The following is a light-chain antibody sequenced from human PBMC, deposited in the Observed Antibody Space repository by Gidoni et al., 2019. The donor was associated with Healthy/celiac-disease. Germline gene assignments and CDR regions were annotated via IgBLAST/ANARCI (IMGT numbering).Light chain of an antibody. CDR2: DAS. Sequence: EIVLTQSPATLSLSPGERATLSCRASQSVSSYLAWYQQKPGQAPRLLIYDASNGATGIPARFSGNGSGTDFTLTISSLEPEDFAVDYCQQRSNWPPWTCGQGTKVEIK. V-gene: IGKV3-11*01. CDR1: QSVSSY. CDR3: QQRSNWPPWT. J-gene: IGKJ1*01.